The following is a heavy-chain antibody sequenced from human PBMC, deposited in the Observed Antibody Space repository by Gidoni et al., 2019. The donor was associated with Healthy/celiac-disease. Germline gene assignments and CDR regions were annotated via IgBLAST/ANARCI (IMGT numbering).Heavy chain of an antibody. CDR1: GFTVSSNY. J-gene: IGHJ6*02. CDR3: ARSPDSSTSCYAGYYYYGMDV. CDR2: IYSCGST. V-gene: IGHV3-66*03. Sequence: EVQLVESGGGLIQPGGSLRLSCAASGFTVSSNYMSWVRQAPGKGLEWVSVIYSCGSTYYADSVKGRFTISRDNSKNTLYLQMNSLRAEDTAVYYCARSPDSSTSCYAGYYYYGMDVWGQGTTVTVSS. D-gene: IGHD2-2*01.